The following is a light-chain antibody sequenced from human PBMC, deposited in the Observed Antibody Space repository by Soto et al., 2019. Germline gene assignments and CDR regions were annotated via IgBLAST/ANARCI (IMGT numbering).Light chain of an antibody. CDR3: CSYAGSSTPVV. V-gene: IGLV2-23*02. Sequence: QSALTQPASVSGSPGQSITISCTGTSSDVGNYNLVSWYQQHPGKAPKLIIYEVTKRPSGVSNRFSGSKSGNTASLTISGLQAEDEAHLYCCSYAGSSTPVVFGGGTKLTVL. J-gene: IGLJ2*01. CDR2: EVT. CDR1: SSDVGNYNL.